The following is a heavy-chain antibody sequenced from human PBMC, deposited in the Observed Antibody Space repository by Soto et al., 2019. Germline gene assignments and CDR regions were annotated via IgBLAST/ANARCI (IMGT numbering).Heavy chain of an antibody. D-gene: IGHD3-3*01. V-gene: IGHV5-51*01. Sequence: PGESLKISCKGSGYNFAGYWIAWVRQMPGKGLELMGIIYPSDSDTRYRPSFQVQVTISADKSISSAYLQWSSLRASDTAMYYCARGGVSTRTFDYWGQGTPVTVSS. CDR1: GYNFAGYW. CDR3: ARGGVSTRTFDY. J-gene: IGHJ4*02. CDR2: IYPSDSDT.